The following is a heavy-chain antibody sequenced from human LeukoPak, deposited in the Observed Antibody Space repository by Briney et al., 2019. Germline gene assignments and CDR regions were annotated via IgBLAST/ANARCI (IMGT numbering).Heavy chain of an antibody. V-gene: IGHV1-18*04. J-gene: IGHJ6*04. Sequence: ASVKVSCKASGYTFTSYGISWVRQAPGQGLEWMGWISAYNGNTNYAQKLQGRVTMTTDTSTSTACMELRSLRSDDTAVYYCARGRSGYDNYYYYGMDVWGKGTTVTVSS. CDR3: ARGRSGYDNYYYYGMDV. CDR1: GYTFTSYG. CDR2: ISAYNGNT. D-gene: IGHD5-12*01.